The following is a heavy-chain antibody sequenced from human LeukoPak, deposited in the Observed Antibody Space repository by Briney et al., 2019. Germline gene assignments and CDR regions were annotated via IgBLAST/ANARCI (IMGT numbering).Heavy chain of an antibody. D-gene: IGHD6-19*01. Sequence: GASVKVSCKASGYTFTSYTIHWVRQAPGQRLEWMGWINAGNGNTKYSQEFQGRVTITRDTSASTAYMELSSLRSEDMAVYYCARVVKYSSGPLTDLLPYYFDYWGQGTLVTVSS. CDR1: GYTFTSYT. V-gene: IGHV1-3*03. CDR3: ARVVKYSSGPLTDLLPYYFDY. CDR2: INAGNGNT. J-gene: IGHJ4*02.